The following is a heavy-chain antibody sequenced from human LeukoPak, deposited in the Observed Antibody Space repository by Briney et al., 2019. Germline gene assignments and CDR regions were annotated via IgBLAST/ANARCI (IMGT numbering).Heavy chain of an antibody. J-gene: IGHJ4*02. CDR3: ARDVGGAGSH. V-gene: IGHV3-74*01. D-gene: IGHD3-10*01. CDR2: IDEHGTTI. CDR1: GFTFSRYW. Sequence: GGSLRLSCAASGFTFSRYWMHWVRQAPGEGQVWVSRIDEHGTTIDYADSVRDRFTISRDNAKNTLYLHMNSLRAEDTAMYYCARDVGGAGSHWGQGSLVTVSS.